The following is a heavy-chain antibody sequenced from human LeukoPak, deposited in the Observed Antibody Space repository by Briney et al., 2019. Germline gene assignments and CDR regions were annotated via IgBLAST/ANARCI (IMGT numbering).Heavy chain of an antibody. Sequence: GGSLRLSCAASGFTFSDSYMTWIRQAPGKGPEWVSYISRSGSYTTYADSVEGRFTISRDNAENSLHLQMNSLRADDTAVYYCAREFKSGYGMWAWGQGTLVTVSS. V-gene: IGHV3-11*06. CDR2: ISRSGSYT. CDR3: AREFKSGYGMWA. D-gene: IGHD5-18*01. J-gene: IGHJ5*02. CDR1: GFTFSDSY.